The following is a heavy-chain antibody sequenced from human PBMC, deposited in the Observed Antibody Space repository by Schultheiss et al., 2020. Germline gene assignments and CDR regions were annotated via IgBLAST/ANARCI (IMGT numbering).Heavy chain of an antibody. D-gene: IGHD1-26*01. CDR3: AREGIVAPSAY. V-gene: IGHV3-20*04. Sequence: GGSLRLSCAASGFTFDDYAMHWVRQAPGKGLEWVSGISGSGGSTYYADSVKGRFTISRDNAKNSLYLQMNSLRAEDTAVYYCAREGIVAPSAYWGQGTLVTVSS. J-gene: IGHJ4*02. CDR2: ISGSGGST. CDR1: GFTFDDYA.